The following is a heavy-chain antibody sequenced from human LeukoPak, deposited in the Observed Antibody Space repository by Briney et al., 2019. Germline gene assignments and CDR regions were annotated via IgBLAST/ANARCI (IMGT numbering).Heavy chain of an antibody. CDR3: AREPTVAEDPSGFDY. CDR2: ISSSSSYI. J-gene: IGHJ4*02. Sequence: GGSLRLSCAASGFTFSSYSMNWVRQAPGKGLEWVSSISSSSSYIYYADSVKGRFTISRDNAKNSLYLQMNSLRAEDTAVYYCAREPTVAEDPSGFDYWGQGTLVTVSS. V-gene: IGHV3-21*01. D-gene: IGHD6-19*01. CDR1: GFTFSSYS.